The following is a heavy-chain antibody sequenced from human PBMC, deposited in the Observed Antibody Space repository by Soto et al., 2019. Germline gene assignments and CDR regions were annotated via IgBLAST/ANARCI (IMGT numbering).Heavy chain of an antibody. CDR2: ISYDGSNK. J-gene: IGHJ5*02. CDR3: ARESYDSSGYYLNWFDP. V-gene: IGHV3-30-3*01. CDR1: GFTFSSYA. D-gene: IGHD3-22*01. Sequence: PGGSLRLSCAASGFTFSSYAMHWVRQAPGKGLEWVAVISYDGSNKHYADSVKGRFTISRDNSKNTLYLQMNSLRAEDTAVYYCARESYDSSGYYLNWFDPWGQGTLVTVSS.